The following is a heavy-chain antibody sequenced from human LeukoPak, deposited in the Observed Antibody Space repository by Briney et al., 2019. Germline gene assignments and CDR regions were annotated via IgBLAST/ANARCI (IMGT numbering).Heavy chain of an antibody. J-gene: IGHJ4*02. CDR1: GYSISSGYY. V-gene: IGHV4-38-2*02. CDR2: IYHSGST. Sequence: PSETLSLTCAVSGYSISSGYYWGWIRQPPGKGLEWIGSIYHSGSTYYNPSLKSRVTISVDTSKNQFALKLSSVTAADTAVYYCARDRWYSSSYSGSWYFDYWAQGTLVTVSS. CDR3: ARDRWYSSSYSGSWYFDY. D-gene: IGHD6-13*01.